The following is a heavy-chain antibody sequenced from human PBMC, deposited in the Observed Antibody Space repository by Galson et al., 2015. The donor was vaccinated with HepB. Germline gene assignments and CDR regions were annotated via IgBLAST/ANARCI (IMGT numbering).Heavy chain of an antibody. CDR2: ISAYNGNT. Sequence: SVKVSCKASGYTFTSYGISWVRQAPGQGLEWMGWISAYNGNTNYAQKLQGRVTMTTDTSTSTAYMELRSLRSDDTAVYYCARGWVVGHCSSTSCYSRHWFDPWGQGTLVTVSS. V-gene: IGHV1-18*04. CDR3: ARGWVVGHCSSTSCYSRHWFDP. J-gene: IGHJ5*02. D-gene: IGHD2-2*01. CDR1: GYTFTSYG.